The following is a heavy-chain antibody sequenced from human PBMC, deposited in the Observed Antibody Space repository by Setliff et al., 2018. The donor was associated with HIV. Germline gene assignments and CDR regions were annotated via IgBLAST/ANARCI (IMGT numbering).Heavy chain of an antibody. D-gene: IGHD6-19*01. CDR1: GYPFTSYA. CDR3: ARVPYRSAWFSGGHDAFDV. V-gene: IGHV1-18*01. J-gene: IGHJ3*01. Sequence: GASVKVSCKTSGYPFTSYALTWVRQAPGQGLEWMGWISGYNGKTNYPQKLQGRLTMTTDTSTSKVYMELRTLRSDDTAVYYCARVPYRSAWFSGGHDAFDVWGQGTTVTVSS. CDR2: ISGYNGKT.